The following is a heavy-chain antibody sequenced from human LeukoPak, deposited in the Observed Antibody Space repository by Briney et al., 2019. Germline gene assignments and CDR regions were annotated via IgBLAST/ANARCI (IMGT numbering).Heavy chain of an antibody. Sequence: GGSLRLSCAASGFTFSSYSMNWVRQAPGKGLEWVSSISSSSSYIYYADSVKGRFTISRDNAKNSPYLQMNSLRAEDTAVYYCARMSGAVAGYWGQGTLVTVSS. CDR3: ARMSGAVAGY. V-gene: IGHV3-21*01. D-gene: IGHD6-19*01. CDR2: ISSSSSYI. CDR1: GFTFSSYS. J-gene: IGHJ4*02.